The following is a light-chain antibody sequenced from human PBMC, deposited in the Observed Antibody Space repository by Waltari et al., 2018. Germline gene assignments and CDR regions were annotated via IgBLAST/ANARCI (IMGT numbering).Light chain of an antibody. CDR1: QKVGTS. V-gene: IGKV3-15*01. Sequence: EIVVTQSPATLSVSPGERVTLSCRASQKVGTSLAWYQQKPGQTPRLLIFGAYSRASGVPARFSGSGSGTDFTLAISSLQSEDFAVYYCQQYEDWPRHSFGGGTKVQIE. CDR3: QQYEDWPRHS. J-gene: IGKJ4*01. CDR2: GAY.